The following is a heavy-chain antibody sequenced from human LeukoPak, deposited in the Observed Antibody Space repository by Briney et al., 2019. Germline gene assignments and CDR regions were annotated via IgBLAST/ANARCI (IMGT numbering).Heavy chain of an antibody. J-gene: IGHJ5*02. D-gene: IGHD2-2*01. CDR2: IYHSGST. Sequence: SETLSLTCAVSGGSISSGGYSWSWIRQPPGKGLEWIGYIYHSGSTYYNPSLESRVTISVDRSKNQFSLKLSSVTAADTAVCYCARGRYCSSTSCYNWFDPWGQGTLVTVSS. V-gene: IGHV4-30-2*01. CDR1: GGSISSGGYS. CDR3: ARGRYCSSTSCYNWFDP.